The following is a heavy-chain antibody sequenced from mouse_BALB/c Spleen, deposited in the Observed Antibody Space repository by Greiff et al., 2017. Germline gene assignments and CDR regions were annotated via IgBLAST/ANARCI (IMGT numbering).Heavy chain of an antibody. Sequence: EVKLMESGPGLVKPSQSLSLTCSVTGYSITSGYYWNWIRQFPGNKLEWMGYISYDGSNNYNPSLKNRISITRDTSKNQFFLKLNSVTTEDTATYYCARGAYGSSYWYFDVWGAGTTVTVSS. J-gene: IGHJ1*01. CDR3: ARGAYGSSYWYFDV. CDR2: ISYDGSN. D-gene: IGHD1-1*01. V-gene: IGHV3-6*02. CDR1: GYSITSGYY.